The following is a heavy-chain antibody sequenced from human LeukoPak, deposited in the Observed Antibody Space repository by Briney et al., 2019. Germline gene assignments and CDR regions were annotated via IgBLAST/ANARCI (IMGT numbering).Heavy chain of an antibody. Sequence: GGSLRLSCAASGFTFSSYSMNWVRQAPGKGLEWVSSISSSSTYIYYADSVKGRFTISRDNAKNSLYLHMNSLRAEDTAVYYCVSLNAVAATPFDYWGQGTLVTVSS. CDR1: GFTFSSYS. D-gene: IGHD6-19*01. V-gene: IGHV3-21*01. CDR3: VSLNAVAATPFDY. J-gene: IGHJ4*02. CDR2: ISSSSTYI.